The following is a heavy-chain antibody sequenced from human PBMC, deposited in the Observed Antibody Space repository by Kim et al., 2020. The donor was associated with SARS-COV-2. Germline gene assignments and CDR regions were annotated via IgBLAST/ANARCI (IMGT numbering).Heavy chain of an antibody. D-gene: IGHD3-22*01. V-gene: IGHV5-10-1*01. CDR1: GYSFTSYW. Sequence: GESLKISCKGSGYSFTSYWISWVRQMPGKGLEWMGRIDPSDSYTNYSPSFQGHVTISADKSISTAYLQWSSLKASDTAMYYCARSRLRYDSSGYYWVYWGQGTLVTVSS. CDR3: ARSRLRYDSSGYYWVY. J-gene: IGHJ4*02. CDR2: IDPSDSYT.